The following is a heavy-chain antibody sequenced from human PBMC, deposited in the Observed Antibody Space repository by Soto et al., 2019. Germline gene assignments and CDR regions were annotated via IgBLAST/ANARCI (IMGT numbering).Heavy chain of an antibody. Sequence: PGGSLRLSCAASGFTFSSYAMSWDRQAPGKGLEGVSAISGSGGSTYYADSGKGRFTISRDNSKNTLYLQMNSLRAEDTAVYYCSKGMPYRLGELSSRGDAFDIWGQGTMVTVSS. V-gene: IGHV3-23*01. CDR2: ISGSGGST. J-gene: IGHJ3*02. D-gene: IGHD3-16*02. CDR1: GFTFSSYA. CDR3: SKGMPYRLGELSSRGDAFDI.